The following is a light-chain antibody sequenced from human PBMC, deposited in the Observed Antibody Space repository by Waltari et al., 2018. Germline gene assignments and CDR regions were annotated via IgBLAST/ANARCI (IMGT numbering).Light chain of an antibody. Sequence: DFQLTQPPSSLSASVGDRVTITCRTSQSARIYLNWYQQKPGKSPNLLIYAASNLQSGVPSRFSGSGSGTDFTLTISSVQPEDCATDFCQQSNSGPPITFGQETRLDIK. V-gene: IGKV1-39*01. CDR1: QSARIY. J-gene: IGKJ5*01. CDR3: QQSNSGPPIT. CDR2: AAS.